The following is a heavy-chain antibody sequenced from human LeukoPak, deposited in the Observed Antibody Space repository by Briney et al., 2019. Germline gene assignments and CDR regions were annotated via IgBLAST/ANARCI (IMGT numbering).Heavy chain of an antibody. CDR1: GFTFRSHA. CDR2: IYENGGTT. J-gene: IGHJ4*02. V-gene: IGHV3-23*01. CDR3: AKDFRIGYSAHFDY. Sequence: GGSLRPSCVGSGFTFRSHAMSWVRQAPEKGLEFVSGIYENGGTTYYADSVKGRFSISRDNSKNTLYLQMDSLRGEDTAVYYCAKDFRIGYSAHFDYWGQGALVTVSS. D-gene: IGHD2-21*01.